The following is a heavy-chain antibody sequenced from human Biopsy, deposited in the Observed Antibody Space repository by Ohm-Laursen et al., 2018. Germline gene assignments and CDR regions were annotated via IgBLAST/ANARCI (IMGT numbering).Heavy chain of an antibody. D-gene: IGHD3-16*01. Sequence: GSLRLSCTASGFIFSDYYMSWICQAPGKGLEWVSNINRVGTIYYADSVRGRFTISRDNAKNSLYLQMNSLRVEDTAVYYCARSVGIMAAPIDYWGQGTLVTVSS. V-gene: IGHV3-11*01. J-gene: IGHJ4*02. CDR3: ARSVGIMAAPIDY. CDR1: GFIFSDYY. CDR2: INRVGTI.